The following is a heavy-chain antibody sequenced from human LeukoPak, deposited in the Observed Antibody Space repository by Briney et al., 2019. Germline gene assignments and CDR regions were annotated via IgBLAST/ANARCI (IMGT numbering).Heavy chain of an antibody. CDR1: GFTFSNAW. V-gene: IGHV3-15*01. CDR2: IKSKTDGATT. CDR3: TTLGDWGLDY. J-gene: IGHJ4*02. D-gene: IGHD7-27*01. Sequence: GGSLRLSCAASGFTFSNAWMSWVRQAPGKGLEWVGRIKSKTDGATTDYAAPVKGRFTISRDDSKNTLYLQMNSLKTEDTAVYYCTTLGDWGLDYWGQGTLVTVSS.